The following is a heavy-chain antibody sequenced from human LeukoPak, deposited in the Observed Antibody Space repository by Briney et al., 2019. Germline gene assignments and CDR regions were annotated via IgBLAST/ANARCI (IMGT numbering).Heavy chain of an antibody. J-gene: IGHJ6*03. V-gene: IGHV3-48*04. CDR3: AREGLTEAQADYYYYYMDV. D-gene: IGHD2-15*01. CDR1: GFTFSAYS. Sequence: GGSLRLSCATYGFTFSAYSLSWVRQAPGKGLEWVSHITRPGTTTYYAESVRGRFTISRDNAKNSLYLQMNSLRAEDTAVYYCAREGLTEAQADYYYYYMDVWGKGTTVTVSS. CDR2: ITRPGTTT.